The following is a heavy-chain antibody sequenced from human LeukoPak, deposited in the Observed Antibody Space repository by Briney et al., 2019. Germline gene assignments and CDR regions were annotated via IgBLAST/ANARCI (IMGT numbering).Heavy chain of an antibody. CDR3: ARGGRVVVPAALDY. CDR2: IWYDGSNK. V-gene: IGHV3-33*01. D-gene: IGHD2-2*01. CDR1: GFGFSSYG. Sequence: AMLLSTSAAGFGFSSYGMRWGRRAPGGGGEGGAVIWYDGSNKYYTDSVKGRFTISRDNSKNTLYLQMNSLRAEDTAVYYCARGGRVVVPAALDYWVQGTLVTVSS. J-gene: IGHJ4*02.